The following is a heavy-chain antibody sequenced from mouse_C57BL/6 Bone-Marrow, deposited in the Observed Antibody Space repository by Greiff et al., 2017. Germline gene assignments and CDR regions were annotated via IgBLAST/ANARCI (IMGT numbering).Heavy chain of an antibody. CDR3: ARPVVAADWYFDV. V-gene: IGHV5-17*01. D-gene: IGHD1-1*01. J-gene: IGHJ1*03. Sequence: EVKLMESGGGLVKPGGSLKLSCAASGFTFSDYGMHWVRQAPEKGLEWVAYISSGSSTIYYADTVKGRFTISRDNAKNTLFLQMTSLRSEDTAMYYCARPVVAADWYFDVWGTGTTVTVSS. CDR1: GFTFSDYG. CDR2: ISSGSSTI.